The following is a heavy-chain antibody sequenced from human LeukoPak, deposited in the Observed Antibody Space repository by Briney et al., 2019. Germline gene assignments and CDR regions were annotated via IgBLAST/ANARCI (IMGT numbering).Heavy chain of an antibody. CDR1: GFTVSSNY. CDR3: ARRGDGGRSFDY. Sequence: PGGSLRLSCVASGFTVSSNYMSWVRQAPGKGLEWVSVIYSGGGTYYADSVKGRFTISRDNSKNTLYLQVNSLRAEDTAAYYCARRGDGGRSFDYWGQGTLVTVSS. CDR2: IYSGGGT. D-gene: IGHD4-23*01. J-gene: IGHJ4*02. V-gene: IGHV3-53*01.